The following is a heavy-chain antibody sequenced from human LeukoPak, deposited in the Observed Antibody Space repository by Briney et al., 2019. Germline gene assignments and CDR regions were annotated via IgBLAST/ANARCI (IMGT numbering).Heavy chain of an antibody. D-gene: IGHD5-12*01. J-gene: IGHJ4*02. CDR2: INRDGSST. V-gene: IGHV3-74*01. CDR3: ARGGYNGYEIGDC. CDR1: GFTFSIYW. Sequence: QPGGSLRLSCAASGFTFSIYWMHWVRQAPGKGLVWVSHINRDGSSTTHADSVKGRFTISRDNAKNTLYLQMNSLRAEDTAVYYCARGGYNGYEIGDCWGQGALVTVSS.